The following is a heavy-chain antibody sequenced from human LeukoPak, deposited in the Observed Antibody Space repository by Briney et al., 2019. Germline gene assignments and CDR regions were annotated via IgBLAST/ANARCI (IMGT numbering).Heavy chain of an antibody. CDR2: ISGSGDYT. CDR3: ARQRDSSYDS. V-gene: IGHV3-23*01. J-gene: IGHJ4*02. CDR1: GFSFSSYA. Sequence: GGSLRLSCAASGFSFSSYAMTWVRQAPGQGLDWVSAISGSGDYTYYANSVKGRFTISRDNSKNTLYLQVNSLRAEDTAVYYCARQRDSSYDSWGQGTLVTVSS. D-gene: IGHD3-22*01.